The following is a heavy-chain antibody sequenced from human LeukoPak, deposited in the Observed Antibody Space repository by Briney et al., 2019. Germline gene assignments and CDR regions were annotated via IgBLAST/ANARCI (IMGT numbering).Heavy chain of an antibody. D-gene: IGHD6-13*01. CDR2: ISGSGGSI. CDR1: GFIFSSYA. Sequence: GRSLRLSCAASGFIFSSYAMYWVRQAPGKGLEWVAAISGSGGSIYYADSVKGRFTISKDSSKNTVYLQMNNLRDEDTALYYCAKDPVYSTSQRYFDYWGQGTLVTVSS. J-gene: IGHJ4*02. V-gene: IGHV3-23*01. CDR3: AKDPVYSTSQRYFDY.